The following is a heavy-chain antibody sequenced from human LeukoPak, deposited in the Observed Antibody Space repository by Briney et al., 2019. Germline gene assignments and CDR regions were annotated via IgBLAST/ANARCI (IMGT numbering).Heavy chain of an antibody. J-gene: IGHJ4*02. CDR2: IYYSGST. D-gene: IGHD6-13*01. Sequence: SETLSLTCTVSGGSISSYYWSWIRQPPGKGLEWIGYIYYSGSTNYNPSLKSRVTISVDTSKNQFSLKLSSVTAADTAVYYCARHGLGAAAARNSGPGYFDYWGQRTLVTVSS. V-gene: IGHV4-59*08. CDR1: GGSISSYY. CDR3: ARHGLGAAAARNSGPGYFDY.